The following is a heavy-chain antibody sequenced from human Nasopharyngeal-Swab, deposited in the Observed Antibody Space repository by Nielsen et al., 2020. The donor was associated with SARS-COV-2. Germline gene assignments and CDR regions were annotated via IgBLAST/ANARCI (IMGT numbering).Heavy chain of an antibody. D-gene: IGHD3-22*01. CDR2: MSYSGVT. J-gene: IGHJ4*02. Sequence: WIRQPPGKGLEWIGSMSYSGVTFYNPSLRNRVTLSVDTSKNLLSLNLDSVTAADTAPYYCARHSRVTTVVVVTLFDFWGQGIQVTVSS. V-gene: IGHV4-39*01. CDR3: ARHSRVTTVVVVTLFDF.